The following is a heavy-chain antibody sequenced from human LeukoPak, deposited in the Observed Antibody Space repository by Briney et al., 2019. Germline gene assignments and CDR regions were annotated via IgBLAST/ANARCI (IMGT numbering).Heavy chain of an antibody. CDR1: GFTFSTYS. J-gene: IGHJ5*02. CDR2: ISSSSSYI. D-gene: IGHD3-22*01. Sequence: PGGSLRLSCAASGFTFSTYSMNWVRQAPGKGLEWVSSISSSSSYIYYADSVKGRFTISRDNTKNSLYLQMNSLRVEDTAVYYCARDRLHFDSSGYYYVDWFDPWGQGTLVTVSS. V-gene: IGHV3-21*04. CDR3: ARDRLHFDSSGYYYVDWFDP.